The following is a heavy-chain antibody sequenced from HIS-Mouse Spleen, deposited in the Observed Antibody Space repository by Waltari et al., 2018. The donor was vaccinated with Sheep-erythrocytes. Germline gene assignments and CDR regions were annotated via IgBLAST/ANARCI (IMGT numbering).Heavy chain of an antibody. CDR3: ARAISSADAFDI. CDR2: INSEGSST. Sequence: VQLAESGGGLVQPWGSLRRSCAASGCTSSSLRRPWVRQAQGKGLVGVSRINSEGSSTSYADSVKGRFTISRDNAKNTLYLQMNSLRAEDTAVYYCARAISSADAFDIWGQGTMVTVSS. D-gene: IGHD3-16*02. J-gene: IGHJ3*02. CDR1: GCTSSSLR. V-gene: IGHV3-74*01.